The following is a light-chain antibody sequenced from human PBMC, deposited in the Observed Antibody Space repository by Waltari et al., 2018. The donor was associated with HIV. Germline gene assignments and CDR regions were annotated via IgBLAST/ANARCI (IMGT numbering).Light chain of an antibody. CDR2: RNN. J-gene: IGLJ3*02. CDR1: SSNIGSNY. Sequence: QPVLTQPPSASGTPGQGVTISCVGDSSNIGSNYVYWYQQLPGTAPKVLIYRNNPRPSGVPDRFSGSKSGASASLTISGLRSADEAVYFCATRDGSLKVFGGGTKLTVL. CDR3: ATRDGSLKV. V-gene: IGLV1-47*01.